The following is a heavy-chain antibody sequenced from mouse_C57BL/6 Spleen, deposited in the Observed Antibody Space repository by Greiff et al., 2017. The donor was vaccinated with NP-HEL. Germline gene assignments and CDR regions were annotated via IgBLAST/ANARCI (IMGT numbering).Heavy chain of an antibody. CDR1: GYTFTSSW. D-gene: IGHD2-4*01. CDR3: AINDYDRAFAY. V-gene: IGHV1-74*01. Sequence: QVQLQQPGAELVKPGASVKVSCKASGYTFTSSWMHWVKQRPGQGLEWIGRIHPSDSGTNYNQKFKGKATLTVGKSSSTAYMQHSSLTSGDSAVYYCAINDYDRAFAYWGQGTLVTVSA. CDR2: IHPSDSGT. J-gene: IGHJ3*01.